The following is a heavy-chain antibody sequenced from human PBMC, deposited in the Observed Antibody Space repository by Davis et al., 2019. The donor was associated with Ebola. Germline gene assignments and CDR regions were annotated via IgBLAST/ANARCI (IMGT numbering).Heavy chain of an antibody. J-gene: IGHJ6*02. Sequence: ASVKVSCKASGYTFTGYYMHWVRQAPGQGLEWMGWINPNSGGTNYAQKFQGRVTMTRDTSISTAYMELSRLRSDDTAVYYCARDLGYGDYADYYYYGMDVWGQGTTVTVSS. CDR1: GYTFTGYY. V-gene: IGHV1-2*02. D-gene: IGHD4-17*01. CDR3: ARDLGYGDYADYYYYGMDV. CDR2: INPNSGGT.